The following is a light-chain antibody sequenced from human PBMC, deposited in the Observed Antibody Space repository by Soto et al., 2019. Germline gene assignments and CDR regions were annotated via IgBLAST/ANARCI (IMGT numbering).Light chain of an antibody. J-gene: IGKJ5*01. CDR2: AAS. V-gene: IGKV1-9*01. CDR3: QQLNSYPIT. Sequence: LTQSPGTLSLSPGETASLSCWASQGISSYLAWYQQKPGKAPKLLIYAASTLQSGVPSRFSGSGSGTEFTLTISSLQPEDFATYYCQQLNSYPITFGQGTRLEIK. CDR1: QGISSY.